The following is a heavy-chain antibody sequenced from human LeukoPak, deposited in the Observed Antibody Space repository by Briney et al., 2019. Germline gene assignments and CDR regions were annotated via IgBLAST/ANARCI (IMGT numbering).Heavy chain of an antibody. V-gene: IGHV3-49*03. CDR2: IRSKAYGGTP. J-gene: IGHJ4*02. CDR1: GFTFSDYY. CDR3: TRDGGGDILTGFLYYFDY. Sequence: PGGSLRLSCAASGFTFSDYYMSWIRQAPGKGLEWVGFIRSKAYGGTPEYAASVKGRFTISRDDSTSIAYLQMNSLKPEDTALYYCTRDGGGDILTGFLYYFDYWGQGTLVTVSS. D-gene: IGHD3-9*01.